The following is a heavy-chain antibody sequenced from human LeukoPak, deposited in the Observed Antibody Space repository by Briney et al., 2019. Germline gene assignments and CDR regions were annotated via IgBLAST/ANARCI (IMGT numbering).Heavy chain of an antibody. D-gene: IGHD2-2*01. CDR2: INHSGST. CDR3: ARSVVVVPAAHYYYGMDV. J-gene: IGHJ6*02. CDR1: GGSFSGYY. V-gene: IGHV4-34*01. Sequence: PSETLSLTCAVYGGSFSGYYWSWIRQPPGKGLEWIGEINHSGSTNYNPSLKSRVTISVDTSKNQFSLKLSSVTAADTAVYYCARSVVVVPAAHYYYGMDVWGQGTTVTVSS.